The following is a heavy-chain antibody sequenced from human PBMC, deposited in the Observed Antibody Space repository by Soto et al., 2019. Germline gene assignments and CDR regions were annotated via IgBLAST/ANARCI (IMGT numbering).Heavy chain of an antibody. CDR2: INQDGSEK. CDR1: ESTVSRDW. Sequence: EVHLVESGGGLVQTGGSLRLSCAIFESTVSRDWMNWVRQAPGKGLEWVAHINQDGSEKYYVDSVKGRFTISRDNAKKSLYLQMNSLNPADTAMYCCSGGVGDAFWGQGTLVTVSS. V-gene: IGHV3-7*04. J-gene: IGHJ4*02. CDR3: SGGVGDAF. D-gene: IGHD1-26*01.